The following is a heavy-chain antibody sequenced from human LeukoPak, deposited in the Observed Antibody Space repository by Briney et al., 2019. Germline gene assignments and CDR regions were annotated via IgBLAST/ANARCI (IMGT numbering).Heavy chain of an antibody. J-gene: IGHJ6*02. V-gene: IGHV3-74*01. Sequence: GGSLRLACVASGFTFSRYWIHWVRQAPGKGLVWVSRVNSDGSSTNYADSVKGRFTISRDNAKNTVFLQMNSLSAEDTAVYYCASAVGASTSNYYHGMDVWGQGTTVTVSS. CDR3: ASAVGASTSNYYHGMDV. CDR2: VNSDGSST. D-gene: IGHD1-26*01. CDR1: GFTFSRYW.